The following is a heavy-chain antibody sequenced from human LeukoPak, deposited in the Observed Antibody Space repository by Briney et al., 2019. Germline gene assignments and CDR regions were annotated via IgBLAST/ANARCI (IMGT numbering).Heavy chain of an antibody. V-gene: IGHV4-59*12. Sequence: SETLSLTCTVSGGSISSYYWSWIRQPPGKGLEWIGYIYYSGSTNYNPSLKSRVTISVDTSKNQFSLKLSSVTAADTAVYYCARDIGSGSYHFDYWGQGTLVTVSS. CDR2: IYYSGST. CDR1: GGSISSYY. D-gene: IGHD3-10*01. CDR3: ARDIGSGSYHFDY. J-gene: IGHJ4*02.